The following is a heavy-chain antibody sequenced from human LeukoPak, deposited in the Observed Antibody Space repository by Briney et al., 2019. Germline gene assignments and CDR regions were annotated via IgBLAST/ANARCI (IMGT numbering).Heavy chain of an antibody. J-gene: IGHJ4*02. Sequence: GGSLRLSCTVSGFTVSSNSTSWVRPAPGKGLEWVSFIYSGGNTHYSDPVKGRFTISRDNSKNTLYLQMNSRRAEDTAVYYCATRAGEYSHPYDYWGQGTLVTVSS. CDR1: GFTVSSNS. V-gene: IGHV3-53*01. CDR3: ATRAGEYSHPYDY. D-gene: IGHD2/OR15-2a*01. CDR2: IYSGGNT.